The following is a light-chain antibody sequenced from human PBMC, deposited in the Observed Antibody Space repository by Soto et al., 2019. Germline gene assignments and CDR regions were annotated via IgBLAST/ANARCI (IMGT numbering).Light chain of an antibody. V-gene: IGLV2-14*01. CDR2: EVS. J-gene: IGLJ1*01. CDR3: SSYTGSSTLRI. Sequence: QSALTQPASVSGSPGQSITISCTGTSSDVGLYKYVSWYQQHPGKAPKLMISEVSNRPSGVSNRFSGSKSGNTASLTISGLQAEDEADYYCSSYTGSSTLRIFGTGTKVTVL. CDR1: SSDVGLYKY.